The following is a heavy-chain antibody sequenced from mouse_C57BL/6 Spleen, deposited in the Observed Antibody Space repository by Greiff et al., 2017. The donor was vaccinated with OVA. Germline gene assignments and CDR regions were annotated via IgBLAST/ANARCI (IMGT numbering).Heavy chain of an antibody. CDR1: GYTFTSYW. CDR3: AIRRTTY. Sequence: QVQLQQPGAELVMPGASVKLSCKASGYTFTSYWMHWVKQRPGQGLEWIGEIDPSDSYTNYNQKFKGKSTLTVDKSSSTAYMQLSSLTSEYSAVYYCAIRRTTYWGQGTLVTVSA. J-gene: IGHJ3*01. V-gene: IGHV1-69*01. CDR2: IDPSDSYT. D-gene: IGHD2-12*01.